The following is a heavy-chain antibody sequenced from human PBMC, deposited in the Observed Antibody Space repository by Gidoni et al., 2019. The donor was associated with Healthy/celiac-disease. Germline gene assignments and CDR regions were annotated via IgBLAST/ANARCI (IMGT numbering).Heavy chain of an antibody. CDR3: ARDGGYSNYDGDGMDV. J-gene: IGHJ6*02. D-gene: IGHD4-4*01. CDR2: IYYSGST. V-gene: IGHV4-59*01. Sequence: QVQLQESGPGLVKPSETLSLTCTVSGGSISSYYWSWIRQPPGKGLEWIGYIYYSGSTNYNPSLKSRVTISVDTSKNQFSLKLSSVTAADTAVYYCARDGGYSNYDGDGMDVWGQGTTVTVSS. CDR1: GGSISSYY.